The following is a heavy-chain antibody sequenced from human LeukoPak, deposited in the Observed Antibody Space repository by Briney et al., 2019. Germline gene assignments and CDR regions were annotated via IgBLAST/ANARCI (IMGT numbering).Heavy chain of an antibody. D-gene: IGHD6-19*01. V-gene: IGHV4-59*01. J-gene: IGHJ4*02. Sequence: SETLSLTCTVSGGSISSYSWSWIRQPPGKGLEWVGYIYYSGSTNYNPSLQSRVTISADTSKNHFSLKLSSVTAADTAVYYCARASGWYMFGYWGQGTLVTVSS. CDR2: IYYSGST. CDR1: GGSISSYS. CDR3: ARASGWYMFGY.